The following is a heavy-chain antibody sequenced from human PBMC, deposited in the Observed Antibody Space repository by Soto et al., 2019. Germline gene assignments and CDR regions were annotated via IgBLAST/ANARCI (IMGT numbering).Heavy chain of an antibody. D-gene: IGHD3-22*01. Sequence: GGSLKISCKGSGYSFTSYWIGWVRQMPGKGLEWMGIIYPGDSDTRYSPSFQGQVTISADKSISTAYLQWSSLKASDTAMYYCARTYYYDSTGPYYYYYGKDVWGQGTTVTVSS. CDR3: ARTYYYDSTGPYYYYYGKDV. CDR2: IYPGDSDT. CDR1: GYSFTSYW. V-gene: IGHV5-51*01. J-gene: IGHJ6*02.